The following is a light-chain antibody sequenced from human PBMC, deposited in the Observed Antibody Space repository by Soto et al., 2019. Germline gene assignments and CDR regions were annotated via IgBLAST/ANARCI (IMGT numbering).Light chain of an antibody. J-gene: IGKJ1*01. CDR1: QSVNSN. CDR2: GAS. CDR3: QQYNNWPPWT. V-gene: IGKV3-15*01. Sequence: EIVLTQSPATLSVSPGERATLSWRASQSVNSNLAWYQQKPGQAPRLLIYGASTRATGIPARFSGSGSGTEFTLTISSLQSEDFAVYYCQQYNNWPPWTFGQGTKVEIK.